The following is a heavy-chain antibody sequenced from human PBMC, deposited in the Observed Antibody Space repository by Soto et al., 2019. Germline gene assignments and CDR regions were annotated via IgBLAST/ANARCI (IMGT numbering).Heavy chain of an antibody. CDR2: ISGSGGRT. CDR3: ARLSSGTYPAFDY. Sequence: PGGSLRLSCAASGFTFSSSVMGWVRQAPWKGLEWVSAISGSGGRTYYADSVKGRSTISRDNSKNTLYLQTNSLRAEDTAVYYCARLSSGTYPAFDYWGREPWSPSPQ. D-gene: IGHD3-22*01. CDR1: GFTFSSSV. V-gene: IGHV3-23*01. J-gene: IGHJ4*02.